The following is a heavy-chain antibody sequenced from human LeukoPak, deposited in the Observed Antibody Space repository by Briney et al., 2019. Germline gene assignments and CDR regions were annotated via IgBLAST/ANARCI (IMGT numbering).Heavy chain of an antibody. D-gene: IGHD3-10*01. CDR1: GYSLTSGYY. J-gene: IGHJ4*02. CDR3: ARDRGLGAFDY. V-gene: IGHV4-38-2*02. CDR2: ISHSGST. Sequence: SETLSLTCTVSGYSLTSGYYWGWIRQPPGKGLEWIGSISHSGSTYYKPSLKSRVTISVDTSKNQFSLRLSSVTAADTAVYYCARDRGLGAFDYWGQGTLVTVSS.